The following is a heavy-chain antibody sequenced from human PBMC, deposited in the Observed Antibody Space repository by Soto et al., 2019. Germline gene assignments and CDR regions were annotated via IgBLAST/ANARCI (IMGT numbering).Heavy chain of an antibody. CDR1: GCTFSSYS. V-gene: IGHV3-21*01. J-gene: IGHJ6*03. CDR3: ARAAGHYYYMDV. CDR2: ISSSSSYI. D-gene: IGHD6-13*01. Sequence: EVQLVESGGGLVKPGGSLRLSCAASGCTFSSYSMNWVRQAPGKGLEWVSSISSSSSYIYYADSVKGRFTISRDNAKNSLYLQMNSLRAEDTAVYYCARAAGHYYYMDVWGKGTTVTVSS.